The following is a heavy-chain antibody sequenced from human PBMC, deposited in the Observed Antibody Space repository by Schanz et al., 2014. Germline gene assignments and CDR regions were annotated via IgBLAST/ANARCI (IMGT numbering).Heavy chain of an antibody. J-gene: IGHJ4*02. D-gene: IGHD6-25*01. V-gene: IGHV3-23*01. Sequence: EVQLLESGGGLVQPGGSLRLSCAASGFTFSSYSMNWVRQAPGKGLEWVSVIGVDGTTTYYADSVKGRFTISRDNSKNTLYLQMNSLRAEDTAVYYCAKVRYSSGWRGDYFDEWGQGTLVTVAS. CDR1: GFTFSSYS. CDR3: AKVRYSSGWRGDYFDE. CDR2: IGVDGTTT.